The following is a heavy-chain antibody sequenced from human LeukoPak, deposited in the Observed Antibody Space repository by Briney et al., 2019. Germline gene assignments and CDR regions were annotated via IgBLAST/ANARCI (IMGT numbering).Heavy chain of an antibody. CDR2: IYYSGST. V-gene: IGHV4-30-4*01. Sequence: PSETLSLTCTVSGGSISSGDYYWIWIRQPPGKGPEWIGYIYYSGSTYYNPSLKSRVTISGDTSKNQFSLKVNSVTAADTAVYYCARGSWSSSIDYWGQGPLVTVSS. D-gene: IGHD6-6*01. CDR3: ARGSWSSSIDY. CDR1: GGSISSGDYY. J-gene: IGHJ4*02.